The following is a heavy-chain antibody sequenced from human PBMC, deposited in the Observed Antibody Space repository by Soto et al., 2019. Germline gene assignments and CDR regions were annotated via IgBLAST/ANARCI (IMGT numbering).Heavy chain of an antibody. V-gene: IGHV3-21*01. D-gene: IGHD2-2*01. CDR3: ARYRANADAFDI. CDR2: SSSSSSYI. Sequence: GGTLRLSCAASGGTFSSYSMNWVRQAPGKGLELVSSSSSSSSYIYYAYSVMGRFTIFRDNAKNSLYLPMNSLRAEDTAVYYCARYRANADAFDIWGQGTMVTVSS. CDR1: GGTFSSYS. J-gene: IGHJ3*02.